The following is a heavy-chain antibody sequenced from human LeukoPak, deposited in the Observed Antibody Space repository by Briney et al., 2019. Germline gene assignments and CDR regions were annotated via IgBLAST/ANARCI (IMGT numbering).Heavy chain of an antibody. CDR3: ARHKVGINYFDY. V-gene: IGHV4-39*01. CDR1: GGSISSSSYY. Sequence: PSETLSLTCTVSGGSISSSSYYLGWIRQPPGKGLEWIGSIYYSGSTYYNPSLKSRVTISVDTSKNQFSLKLSSVTAADTAVYYCARHKVGINYFDYWGQGTLVTVSS. CDR2: IYYSGST. J-gene: IGHJ4*02. D-gene: IGHD2-21*01.